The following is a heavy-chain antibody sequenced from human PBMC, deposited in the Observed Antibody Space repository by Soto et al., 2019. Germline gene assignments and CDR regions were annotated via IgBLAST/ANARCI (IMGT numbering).Heavy chain of an antibody. Sequence: QVQLVQSGAEVKKPGSSVKVSCKASGDTFSTYTITWVRQAPGQGLEWMGGIMPGASTSNYAQKVQGRVTITADESTRTAYMELSSLTSEHTAGYYCAREGLVLARITVNSARYYDNMAVWGQGPTVTVS. V-gene: IGHV1-69*12. CDR2: IMPGASTS. D-gene: IGHD3-22*01. J-gene: IGHJ6*02. CDR3: AREGLVLARITVNSARYYDNMAV. CDR1: GDTFSTYT.